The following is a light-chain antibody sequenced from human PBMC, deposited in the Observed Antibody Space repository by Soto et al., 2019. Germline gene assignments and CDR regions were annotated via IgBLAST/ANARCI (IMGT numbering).Light chain of an antibody. CDR3: AAWDDNLHGPI. J-gene: IGLJ2*01. V-gene: IGLV1-47*01. CDR1: NSNMGRNY. Sequence: QSVLTQTPSASGTPGQRVTISCSGSNSNMGRNYVYWYQQVPGTAPKLLMYRNDVRPSGVPDRFSGSKSGTSASLAISALQSEDEAAYYCAAWDDNLHGPIFGGGTKLTVL. CDR2: RND.